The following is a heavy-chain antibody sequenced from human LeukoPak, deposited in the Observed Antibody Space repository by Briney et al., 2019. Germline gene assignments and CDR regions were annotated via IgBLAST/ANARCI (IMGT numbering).Heavy chain of an antibody. CDR1: GFTFSNAW. Sequence: GGSLRLSCAASGFTFSNAWMSWVRQAPGKGLEWVGRIKSKTDGGTTDYAAPVKGRFTISRDDSKNTLYLQMNSLKTEDTAVYYCTTEVSLDYPNWFDPWGQGTLVTVSS. CDR2: IKSKTDGGTT. CDR3: TTEVSLDYPNWFDP. V-gene: IGHV3-15*01. D-gene: IGHD3-16*01. J-gene: IGHJ5*02.